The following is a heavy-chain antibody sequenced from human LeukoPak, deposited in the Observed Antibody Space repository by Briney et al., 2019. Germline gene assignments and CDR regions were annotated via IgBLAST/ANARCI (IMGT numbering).Heavy chain of an antibody. CDR3: AREGVGSYYGSGDY. D-gene: IGHD1-26*01. V-gene: IGHV3-21*04. CDR1: GFTFSTYS. J-gene: IGHJ4*02. CDR2: ISSSSSYI. Sequence: PGGSLRLSCAASGFTFSTYSMNWVRQAPGKGLEWVSFISSSSSYIYHADSVKGRFTISRDNAKNSLYLQMNSLSAEDTAVYYCAREGVGSYYGSGDYWGQGTLVTVSS.